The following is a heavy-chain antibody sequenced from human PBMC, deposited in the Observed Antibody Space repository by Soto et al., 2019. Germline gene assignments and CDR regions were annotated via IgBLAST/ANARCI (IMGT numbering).Heavy chain of an antibody. CDR3: ARDQGALRFLEWLVDY. CDR2: IWYDGSNK. J-gene: IGHJ4*02. CDR1: GFTFSSYG. D-gene: IGHD3-3*01. Sequence: PGRSLRLSCAASGFTFSSYGMHWVRQAPGKGLEWVAVIWYDGSNKYYADSVKGRFTISRDNSKNTLYLQMNSLRAEDTAVYYCARDQGALRFLEWLVDYWGQGTLVNVSS. V-gene: IGHV3-33*01.